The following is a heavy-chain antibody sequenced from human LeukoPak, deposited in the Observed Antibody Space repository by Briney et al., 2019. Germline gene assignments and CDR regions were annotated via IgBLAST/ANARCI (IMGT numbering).Heavy chain of an antibody. CDR3: AKGYCSSTTCYSRFDP. CDR1: GFTFSSYG. V-gene: IGHV3-33*06. CDR2: IWYDGSNK. D-gene: IGHD2-2*01. Sequence: GRSLRLSCAASGFTFSSYGMHWVRQAPGKGLEWVAVIWYDGSNKYYADSVKGRFTISRDNSKSTLYLQMNSLRAEDTAVYYCAKGYCSSTTCYSRFDPWGQGTLVTVSS. J-gene: IGHJ5*02.